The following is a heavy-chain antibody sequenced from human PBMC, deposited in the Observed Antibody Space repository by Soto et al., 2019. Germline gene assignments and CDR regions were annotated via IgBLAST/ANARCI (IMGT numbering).Heavy chain of an antibody. J-gene: IGHJ4*02. V-gene: IGHV4-4*07. CDR3: ARERYFYDSIGYSVDY. CDR2: IYTSGSI. CDR1: GADINTYS. Sequence: SETLSLTCSVSGADINTYSWTWIRQPAGKGLEWIGRIYTSGSINYNPSLKGRVTLSVDTSTNQVSLRLASVTAADTAVYYCARERYFYDSIGYSVDYWGQGTLVTVSS. D-gene: IGHD3-22*01.